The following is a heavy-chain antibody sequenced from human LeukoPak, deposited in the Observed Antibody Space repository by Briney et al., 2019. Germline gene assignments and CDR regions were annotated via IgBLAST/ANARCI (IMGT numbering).Heavy chain of an antibody. CDR1: GGSISSSNW. J-gene: IGHJ1*01. CDR2: IHHSGST. D-gene: IGHD6-13*01. V-gene: IGHV4-4*02. Sequence: SGTLSLTCAVSGGSISSSNWWSWVRQAPGKGLEWIGEIHHSGSTNYNPSLKSRVTISVDTSKNQFSLKLSSVTAADTAVYYCARTHYSSSWYEYFQHWGQGTLVTVSS. CDR3: ARTHYSSSWYEYFQH.